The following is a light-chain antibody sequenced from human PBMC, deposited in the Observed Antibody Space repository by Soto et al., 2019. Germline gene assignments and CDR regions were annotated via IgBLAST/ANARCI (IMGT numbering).Light chain of an antibody. J-gene: IGLJ1*01. CDR2: DVS. CDR1: SSDVGGYNY. Sequence: QSALTQPASVSGSPGQSITISCTGTSSDVGGYNYVYWYQQHPGKAPKLMIYDVSNRPSGVSNRVSGSKSGNTASLTISGLQAADEADYYCSSYTSSSTLLYVFGTGTKLTVL. V-gene: IGLV2-14*01. CDR3: SSYTSSSTLLYV.